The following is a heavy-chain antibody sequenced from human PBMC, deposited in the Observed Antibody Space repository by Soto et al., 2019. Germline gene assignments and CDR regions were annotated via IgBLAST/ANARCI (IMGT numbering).Heavy chain of an antibody. D-gene: IGHD2-15*01. CDR2: ISYDGSNK. CDR1: GFTFSSYG. CDR3: AKDEEGGLDY. Sequence: GSLRLSCAASGFTFSSYGMHWVRQAPGKGLEWVAVISYDGSNKYYADSVKGRLTISRDNSKNTLYLQMNSLRAEDTAVYYCAKDEEGGLDYWGQGTLVTVSS. V-gene: IGHV3-30*18. J-gene: IGHJ4*02.